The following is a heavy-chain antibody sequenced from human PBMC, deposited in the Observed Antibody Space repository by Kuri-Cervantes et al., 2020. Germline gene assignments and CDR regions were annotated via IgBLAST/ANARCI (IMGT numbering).Heavy chain of an antibody. J-gene: IGHJ6*03. CDR2: IRFDGTDK. Sequence: GGSLRLSCAGSGFTFSNYGIYWVRQTPGKGLEWVAFIRFDGTDKYYADSVKGRFTISRDNSKTTLYLQINSLRAEDTAVYYCAKVGAYGSGSYYYYYMDVWGKGTTVTVSS. V-gene: IGHV3-30*02. D-gene: IGHD3-10*01. CDR1: GFTFSNYG. CDR3: AKVGAYGSGSYYYYYMDV.